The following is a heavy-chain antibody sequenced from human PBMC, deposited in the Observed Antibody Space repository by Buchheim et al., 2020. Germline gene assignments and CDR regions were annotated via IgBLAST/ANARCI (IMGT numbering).Heavy chain of an antibody. CDR2: INQDGSEK. Sequence: EVQLVESGGGLVQRGGSLRLSCAASGFSFSTNWMSWVRQAPGRGLEWVANINQDGSEKYCVDSVKGRFAVSRDNARKSLYLQMNSLRVEDTAVYYCARALGSSTEDYWGQGTL. J-gene: IGHJ4*02. CDR1: GFSFSTNW. D-gene: IGHD2-2*01. CDR3: ARALGSSTEDY. V-gene: IGHV3-7*01.